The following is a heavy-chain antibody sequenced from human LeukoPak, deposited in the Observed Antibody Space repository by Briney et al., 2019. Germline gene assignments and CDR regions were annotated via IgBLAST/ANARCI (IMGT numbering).Heavy chain of an antibody. CDR1: GGTFSSYA. D-gene: IGHD2-15*01. V-gene: IGHV1-69*01. J-gene: IGHJ6*02. CDR2: IIPIFGTA. CDR3: ARDCSGGSCYWEPYYYYYGMDV. Sequence: GASVTVSCKASGGTFSSYAISWVRQAPGQGLEWMGGIIPIFGTANYAQKFQGRVTITADESTSTAYMELSSLRSEDTAVYYCARDCSGGSCYWEPYYYYYGMDVWGQGTTVTVSS.